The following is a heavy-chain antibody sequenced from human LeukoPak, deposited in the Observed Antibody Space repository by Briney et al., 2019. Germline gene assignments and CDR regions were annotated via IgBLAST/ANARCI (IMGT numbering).Heavy chain of an antibody. Sequence: ASVKVSCKASGYTFTGYYMHWVRQAPGQGLEWMGWINPNSGGTNYAQKFQGRVTITRDTSISTAYMELSRLRSDDTAVYYCARDFWEMAVAGTESDPWGQGTLVTVSS. D-gene: IGHD6-19*01. J-gene: IGHJ5*02. CDR3: ARDFWEMAVAGTESDP. CDR2: INPNSGGT. CDR1: GYTFTGYY. V-gene: IGHV1-2*02.